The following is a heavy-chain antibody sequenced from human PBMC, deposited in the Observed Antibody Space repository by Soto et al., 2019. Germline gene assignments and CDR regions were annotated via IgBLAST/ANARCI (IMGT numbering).Heavy chain of an antibody. Sequence: SETLSLTCTVSGGSISSGGYYWSWIRQHPGKGLEWIGYIYYSGSTYYNPSLKSRVTISVDTSKNQFSLKLSSVTAADTAVYYCARDGTARTFDYWGQGTLVTVSS. V-gene: IGHV4-31*03. D-gene: IGHD6-6*01. CDR2: IYYSGST. CDR3: ARDGTARTFDY. J-gene: IGHJ4*02. CDR1: GGSISSGGYY.